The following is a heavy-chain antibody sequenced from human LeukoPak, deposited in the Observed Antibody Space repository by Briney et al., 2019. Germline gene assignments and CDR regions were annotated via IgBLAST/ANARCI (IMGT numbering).Heavy chain of an antibody. J-gene: IGHJ4*02. CDR2: IYSGGST. CDR3: ARARRNYFDY. CDR1: GFTVSSNY. Sequence: GGSLRLSCAASGFTVSSNYMSWVRQAPGKGLEWVSAIYSGGSTYYADSVKGRFTISRDNSKNTLYLQMNSLRAEDTAVYYCARARRNYFDYWGEGTLVTVSS. V-gene: IGHV3-66*01.